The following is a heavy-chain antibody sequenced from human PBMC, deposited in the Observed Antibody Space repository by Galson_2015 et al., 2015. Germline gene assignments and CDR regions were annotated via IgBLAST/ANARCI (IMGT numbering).Heavy chain of an antibody. CDR3: ARDTDPGRLADFDI. V-gene: IGHV3-33*01. CDR1: GFTLNRFG. J-gene: IGHJ3*02. Sequence: SLRLSCAASGFTLNRFGMHWVRQAPGKGLEWVAVIWYGGSHKYYSDSVKGRFTISRDSSNNTMFLQMNSLRVEDSAIYYCARDTDPGRLADFDIWSQETMVAISS. D-gene: IGHD3-10*01. CDR2: IWYGGSHK.